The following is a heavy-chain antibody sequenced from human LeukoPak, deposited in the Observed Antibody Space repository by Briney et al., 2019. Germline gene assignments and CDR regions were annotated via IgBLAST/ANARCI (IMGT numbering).Heavy chain of an antibody. J-gene: IGHJ5*02. CDR1: GGSISSGGYS. D-gene: IGHD2-2*01. CDR3: ARGPIVVVPAAKAGWFDP. Sequence: SQTLSLTCAVSGGSISSGGYSWSWIRQPPGKGLEWIGYIYHSGSTNYNPSLKSRVTISVDTSKNQFSLKLSSVTAADTAVYYCARGPIVVVPAAKAGWFDPWGQGTLVTVSS. CDR2: IYHSGST. V-gene: IGHV4-30-2*01.